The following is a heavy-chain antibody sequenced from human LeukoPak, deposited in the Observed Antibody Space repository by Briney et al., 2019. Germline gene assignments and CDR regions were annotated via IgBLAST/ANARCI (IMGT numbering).Heavy chain of an antibody. Sequence: PSETLSLTCTVPGGSISSGGYYWSWIRQHPGKGLEWIGYIYYSGSTYYSPSLKSRVTISVDTSKNQFSLKLSSVTAADTAVYYCARANYYDSSGPPSGLDYWGQGTLVTVSS. V-gene: IGHV4-31*03. CDR1: GGSISSGGYY. CDR2: IYYSGST. D-gene: IGHD3-22*01. J-gene: IGHJ4*02. CDR3: ARANYYDSSGPPSGLDY.